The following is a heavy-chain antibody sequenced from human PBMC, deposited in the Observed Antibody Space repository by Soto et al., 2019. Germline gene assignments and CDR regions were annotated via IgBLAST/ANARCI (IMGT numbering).Heavy chain of an antibody. CDR2: ISGSGGST. D-gene: IGHD6-6*01. CDR1: GFTFSSYA. V-gene: IGHV3-23*01. J-gene: IGHJ4*02. Sequence: EVQLLESGGGLVQPGGSLRLSCAASGFTFSSYAMSWVRQASGKGLEWVSAISGSGGSTYYADSVKGRFTISRDNSKNTLYLQMNSLRAEDTAVYYCARFGKLFEYSNFYWGQGTLVTVSS. CDR3: ARFGKLFEYSNFY.